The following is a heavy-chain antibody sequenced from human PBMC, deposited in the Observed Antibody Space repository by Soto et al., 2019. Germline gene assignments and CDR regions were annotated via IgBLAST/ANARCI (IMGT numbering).Heavy chain of an antibody. D-gene: IGHD3-10*01. Sequence: EVQLVESGGGLVQPGGSLRLSCAVSGFTFSSYSMNWVRQAPGKGLEWVSYISSGSGTTYYADSVKGRFSISGDNVNNSLYLQMNSLRVEDTAVYYCAKIGTYLRMDVWGQGTTVTVSS. V-gene: IGHV3-48*01. CDR3: AKIGTYLRMDV. CDR1: GFTFSSYS. CDR2: ISSGSGTT. J-gene: IGHJ6*02.